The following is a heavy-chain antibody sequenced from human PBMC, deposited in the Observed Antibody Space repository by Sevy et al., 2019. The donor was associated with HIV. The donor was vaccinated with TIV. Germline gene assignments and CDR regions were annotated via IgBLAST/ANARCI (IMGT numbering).Heavy chain of an antibody. Sequence: GGSLRLSCAASGFNFRTYSMNWVRQAPGKGLEWPSSISDDSRYIYYSDSVKGRFTISRANAKNLLFLQMNNLRVEDTAIYYCARDFTIFGVVSGIDYWGQGNLVTVSS. CDR3: ARDFTIFGVVSGIDY. J-gene: IGHJ4*01. D-gene: IGHD3-3*01. CDR2: ISDDSRYI. V-gene: IGHV3-21*04. CDR1: GFNFRTYS.